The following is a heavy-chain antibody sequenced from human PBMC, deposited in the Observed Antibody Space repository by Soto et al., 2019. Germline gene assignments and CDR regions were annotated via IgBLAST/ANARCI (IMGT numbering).Heavy chain of an antibody. CDR3: ARSIVVVTALDY. D-gene: IGHD2-21*02. Sequence: SVKVSCKASGGTFSSYTISWVRQAPGQGLEWMGRIIPVLEITNYAQKFQGRVTITRDTSASTAYMELSSLRSEDTAVYYCARSIVVVTALDYWGQGTLVTVSS. CDR2: IIPVLEIT. CDR1: GGTFSSYT. V-gene: IGHV1-69*02. J-gene: IGHJ4*02.